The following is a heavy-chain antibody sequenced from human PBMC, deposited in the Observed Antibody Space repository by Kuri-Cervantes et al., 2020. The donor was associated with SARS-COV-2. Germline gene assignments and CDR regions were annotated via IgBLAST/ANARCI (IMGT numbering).Heavy chain of an antibody. CDR3: ARGSVGSGYDFGDYYYYGMDV. V-gene: IGHV4-38-2*01. CDR1: GYSISSGYY. D-gene: IGHD5-12*01. CDR2: IYHSGST. J-gene: IGHJ6*02. Sequence: SQTLSLTCAVSGYSISSGYYWGWIRQPPGKGLEWIGSIYHSGSTYYNPSLKSRVTISVDTSKNQFSLKLSSVTAADTAVYYCARGSVGSGYDFGDYYYYGMDVWGQGTTVTVSS.